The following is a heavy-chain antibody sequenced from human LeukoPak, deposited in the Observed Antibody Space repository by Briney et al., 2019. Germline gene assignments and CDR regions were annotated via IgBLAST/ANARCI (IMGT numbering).Heavy chain of an antibody. CDR2: ISSDGDNE. D-gene: IGHD5-12*01. CDR1: EFIFSRYA. J-gene: IGHJ4*02. CDR3: ARAYGYSYALDS. Sequence: PGRSLRLSCEASEFIFSRYAMHWVRQAPGKGLEWVAVISSDGDNEYYADSVKGRFTISRDNSKSTLYLQMNSLRPEDTAVFHCARAYGYSYALDSWGQGTLVTVSS. V-gene: IGHV3-30*04.